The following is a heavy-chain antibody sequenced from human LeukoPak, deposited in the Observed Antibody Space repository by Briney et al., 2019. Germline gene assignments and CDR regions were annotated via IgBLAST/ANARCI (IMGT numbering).Heavy chain of an antibody. CDR3: ARARTYRHHDAFDI. D-gene: IGHD3-16*02. CDR1: GFIFSGYT. CDR2: ISSSTSYR. V-gene: IGHV3-21*01. Sequence: GGSLRLSCAASGFIFSGYTMNWVRQAPGKGLEWVSSISSSTSYRYYEDSVKGRFTISRGNAKNSLYLQMNSLRAEDTALYYCARARTYRHHDAFDIWGRGTMVTVSS. J-gene: IGHJ3*02.